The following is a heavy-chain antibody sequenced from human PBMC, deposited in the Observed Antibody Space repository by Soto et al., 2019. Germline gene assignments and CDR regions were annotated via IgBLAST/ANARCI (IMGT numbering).Heavy chain of an antibody. J-gene: IGHJ4*02. V-gene: IGHV5-51*01. D-gene: IGHD5-12*01. CDR1: GYSFTSYW. Sequence: PGESLKISCKGSGYSFTSYWIGWVRQMPGKGLEWMGIIYPGDSDTRYSPSFQGQVTISADRFISTAYLQWSSLKASDTAMYYCARGSGGDSGYVRFDYWGQGTLVTVSS. CDR2: IYPGDSDT. CDR3: ARGSGGDSGYVRFDY.